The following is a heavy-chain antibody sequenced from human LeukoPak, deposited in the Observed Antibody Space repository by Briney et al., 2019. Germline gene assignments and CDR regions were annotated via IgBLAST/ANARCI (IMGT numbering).Heavy chain of an antibody. D-gene: IGHD4-17*01. J-gene: IGHJ4*02. Sequence: ASVKVSCKVSGYSLTDLSLHWVRQAPGKGLEWMGGFDPEDGEPIYEQKFQGRLSMTEDTSKDTGYMELRTLRSEDTALYYCAKSHGDYGLLDYWDQGTLVTVSS. CDR3: AKSHGDYGLLDY. CDR2: FDPEDGEP. CDR1: GYSLTDLS. V-gene: IGHV1-24*01.